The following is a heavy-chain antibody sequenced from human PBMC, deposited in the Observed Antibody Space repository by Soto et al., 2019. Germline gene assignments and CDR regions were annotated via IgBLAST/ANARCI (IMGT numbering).Heavy chain of an antibody. J-gene: IGHJ4*02. V-gene: IGHV3-11*01. Sequence: QVQLVESGGGLVKPGGSLRLSCAASGFTFSDYYMSWIRQAPGKGLEWVSYISNSGGTLYYADSVKGRFTISRDKAKNSLYLQMNSLRADDTAVYYCARFRPSARGVFDYWGQGTLVTVSS. CDR3: ARFRPSARGVFDY. D-gene: IGHD6-6*01. CDR1: GFTFSDYY. CDR2: ISNSGGTL.